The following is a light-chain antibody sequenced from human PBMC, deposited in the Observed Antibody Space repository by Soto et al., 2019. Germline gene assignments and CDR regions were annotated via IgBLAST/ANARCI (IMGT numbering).Light chain of an antibody. J-gene: IGLJ1*01. CDR1: SSDVGGYNY. CDR3: SSYAGSNNPYV. Sequence: QSALTQPPSASGSPGQSVTISCTETSSDVGGYNYVSWYQQHPGKAPKLMIYEVSKRPSGVPDRFSGSKSGNTASLTVSGLQAEDEADYYCSSYAGSNNPYVFGTGXKVTVL. CDR2: EVS. V-gene: IGLV2-8*01.